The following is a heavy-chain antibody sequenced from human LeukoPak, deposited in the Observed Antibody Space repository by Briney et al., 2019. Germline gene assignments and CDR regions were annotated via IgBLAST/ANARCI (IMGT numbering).Heavy chain of an antibody. J-gene: IGHJ5*02. D-gene: IGHD6-19*01. V-gene: IGHV3-66*01. CDR3: ARDLTTYTDSSGFDP. Sequence: PGGSLRLSCAASGFTFSSYAMSWVRQAPGKGLEWVSVIYSGGSTYYADSVKGRFTISRDNSKNTLYLQMNSLRAEDTAVYYCARDLTTYTDSSGFDPWGQGTLVTVSS. CDR2: IYSGGST. CDR1: GFTFSSYA.